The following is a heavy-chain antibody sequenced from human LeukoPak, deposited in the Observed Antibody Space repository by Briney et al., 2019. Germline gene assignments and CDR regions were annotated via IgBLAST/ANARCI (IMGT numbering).Heavy chain of an antibody. CDR3: AKRGVVIRVILVGFHKEAYYFDS. D-gene: IGHD3-22*01. Sequence: GGSLRLSCAVSGITVSNYGMGWVRQAPGKGLEWVAGISGSGGSTHYADSVKGRFTISRDNPRNTLYLQMNSLRPEDTAVYFCAKRGVVIRVILVGFHKEAYYFDSWGQGALVTVSS. CDR1: GITVSNYG. V-gene: IGHV3-23*01. J-gene: IGHJ4*02. CDR2: ISGSGGST.